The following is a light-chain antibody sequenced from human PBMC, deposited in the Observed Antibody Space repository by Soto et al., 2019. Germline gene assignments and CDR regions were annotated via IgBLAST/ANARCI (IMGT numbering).Light chain of an antibody. J-gene: IGLJ2*01. V-gene: IGLV1-44*01. Sequence: QSVLTQPPSASGTPGQRVTISCSGSRSNIGSNTVNWYQQLPGTAPKLLLYSNNQRPSGVPDRFSGSKSGTSASLAISGLQYEDEADYYCAAWDDSLNGPVFGGGTQLTVL. CDR2: SNN. CDR3: AAWDDSLNGPV. CDR1: RSNIGSNT.